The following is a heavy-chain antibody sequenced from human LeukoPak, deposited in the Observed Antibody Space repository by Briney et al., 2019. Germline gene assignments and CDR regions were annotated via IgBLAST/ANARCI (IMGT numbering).Heavy chain of an antibody. V-gene: IGHV3-23*01. Sequence: PGGSLRLSCAASAFTFSNYAMHWVRQAPGKGLEWVSAISGSGGSTYYADSVKGRFTISRDNSKNTLYLQMNSLRAEDTAVYYCAKSRIAARPGYFDYWGQGTLVTVSS. CDR3: AKSRIAARPGYFDY. CDR2: ISGSGGST. CDR1: AFTFSNYA. D-gene: IGHD6-6*01. J-gene: IGHJ4*02.